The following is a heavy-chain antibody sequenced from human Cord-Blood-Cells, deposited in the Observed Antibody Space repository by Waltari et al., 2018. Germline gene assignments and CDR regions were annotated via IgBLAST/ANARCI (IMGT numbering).Heavy chain of an antibody. CDR1: GGSISSSSYY. J-gene: IGHJ4*02. CDR3: ARRGREEYFDY. Sequence: QLQLQESGPGLVKPSETLSLTCTVPGGSISSSSYYWGWIRQPPGKGLEWIGSIYYSGSTYYNPSLKSRVTISVDTSKNQFSLKLSSVTAADTAVYYCARRGREEYFDYWGQGTLVTVSS. D-gene: IGHD1-26*01. CDR2: IYYSGST. V-gene: IGHV4-39*01.